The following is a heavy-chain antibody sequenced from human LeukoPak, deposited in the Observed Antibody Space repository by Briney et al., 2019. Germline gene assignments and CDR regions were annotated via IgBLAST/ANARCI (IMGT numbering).Heavy chain of an antibody. V-gene: IGHV4-59*02. D-gene: IGHD2-21*01. CDR3: ARIFPRRRSLDLDY. J-gene: IGHJ4*02. Sequence: PSETLSLTCVVSGGSVSGYYWGWIRQPPGRGLEWIGYVYYSGSTNYNPSFKSRITISVDTSRNQFSLKLSSVTAADTAVYYCARIFPRRRSLDLDYWGQGTLVTVSS. CDR1: GGSVSGYY. CDR2: VYYSGST.